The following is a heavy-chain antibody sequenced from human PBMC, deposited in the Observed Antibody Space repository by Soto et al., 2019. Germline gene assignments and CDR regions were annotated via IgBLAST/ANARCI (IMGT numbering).Heavy chain of an antibody. CDR1: GFTFSSYS. CDR3: ARDLSSSSSGFY. CDR2: ISSSSSYI. D-gene: IGHD6-6*01. Sequence: KPGGSLRLSCAASGFTFSSYSMNWVRQAPGKGLEWVSSISSSSSYIYYADSVKGRFTISRDNAKNSLYLQMNSLRAEDTAVYYCARDLSSSSSGFYWGQGTLVTVSS. V-gene: IGHV3-21*01. J-gene: IGHJ4*02.